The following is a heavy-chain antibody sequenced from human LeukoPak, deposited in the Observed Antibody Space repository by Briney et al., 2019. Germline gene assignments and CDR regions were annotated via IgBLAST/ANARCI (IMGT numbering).Heavy chain of an antibody. J-gene: IGHJ4*02. CDR3: ARDQSGTTLDY. V-gene: IGHV3-74*01. Sequence: GGSLRLSCAASVFTLSGYCMHWVRQAPGRGLVCVSRINNYGTGTIYADSVKGRFTISRDNAKNTLYLQMNSLRAEDTAVYYCARDQSGTTLDYWGQGTLVTVSS. CDR2: INNYGTGT. D-gene: IGHD1-1*01. CDR1: VFTLSGYC.